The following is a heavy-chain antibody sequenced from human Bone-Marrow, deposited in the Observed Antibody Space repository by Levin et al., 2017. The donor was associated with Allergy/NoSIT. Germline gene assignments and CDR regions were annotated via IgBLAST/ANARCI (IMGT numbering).Heavy chain of an antibody. D-gene: IGHD2-15*01. CDR3: ARYFTEVLVDRLSEAFDF. CDR2: VSYSGST. J-gene: IGHJ3*01. V-gene: IGHV4-61*01. Sequence: SETLSLTCSVSGASVTSGSHYWSWIRQSPGKGLEWIGDVSYSGSTNYKSSLKSRVTISLDTSKNQFSLRLSPVTAADTAVYYCARYFTEVLVDRLSEAFDFWGQGSVVTVSS. CDR1: GASVTSGSHY.